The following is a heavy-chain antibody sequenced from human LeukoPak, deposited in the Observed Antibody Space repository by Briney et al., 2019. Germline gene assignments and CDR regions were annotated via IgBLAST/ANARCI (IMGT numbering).Heavy chain of an antibody. CDR3: ARVGYSGYDYRGYFDY. V-gene: IGHV4-4*07. CDR1: GGSISSYY. CDR2: IYTSGST. Sequence: SETLSLTCPVSGGSISSYYWSWIRQPAGKGLEWIGRIYTSGSTNYNPSLKSRVTISVDTSKNQFSLKLSSVTAADTAVYYCARVGYSGYDYRGYFDYWGQGTLVTVSS. J-gene: IGHJ4*02. D-gene: IGHD5-12*01.